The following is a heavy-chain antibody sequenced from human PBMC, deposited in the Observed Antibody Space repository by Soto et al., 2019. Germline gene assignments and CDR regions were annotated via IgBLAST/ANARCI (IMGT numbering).Heavy chain of an antibody. CDR3: ARGQLGTLLRGVTNWFES. V-gene: IGHV4-34*01. CDR1: GGSFSGHY. D-gene: IGHD3-10*01. CDR2: INHSGSA. J-gene: IGHJ5*01. Sequence: QVQLQQWGAGLLKPSETLSLTCAVYGGSFSGHYWNWIRRPPGKGLEWIGEINHSGSAHYNPSLRSRIRMSVDTLKDQISLQLSSVTAADTAVYYCARGQLGTLLRGVTNWFESWGQGTLVTVSS.